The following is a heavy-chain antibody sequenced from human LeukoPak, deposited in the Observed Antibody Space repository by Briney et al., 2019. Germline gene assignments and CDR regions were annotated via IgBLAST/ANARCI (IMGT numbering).Heavy chain of an antibody. D-gene: IGHD6-13*01. J-gene: IGHJ4*02. CDR3: ARDLEAANTYYFDY. Sequence: WGSLRLSCAASGFTVSSSYMSWVRQAPGKGLEWVSIISSAGTTYYADSVKGRFTISRDNSKNTVYLQVNSLRDEDTAVYYCARDLEAANTYYFDYWGQGTMVTVSS. CDR1: GFTVSSSY. CDR2: ISSAGTT. V-gene: IGHV3-66*01.